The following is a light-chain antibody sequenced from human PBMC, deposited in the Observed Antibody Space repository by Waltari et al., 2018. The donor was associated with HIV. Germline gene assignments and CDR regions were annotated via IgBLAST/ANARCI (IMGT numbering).Light chain of an antibody. CDR2: SNS. J-gene: IGLJ1*01. CDR3: ASWDDSLNGLYV. Sequence: QSVLTQPPSASATPGQRVTISCSGNSSNIGSNTVNWYLQLTGTAPKLLIHSNSPPPSGVPARFSGSKSGTSASLAISGLQSEDEAHYYCASWDDSLNGLYVFGPGTKVTVL. CDR1: SSNIGSNT. V-gene: IGLV1-44*01.